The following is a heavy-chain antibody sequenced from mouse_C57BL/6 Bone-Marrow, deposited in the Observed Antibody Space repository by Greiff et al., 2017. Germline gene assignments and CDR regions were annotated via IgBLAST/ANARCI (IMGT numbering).Heavy chain of an antibody. CDR3: ARGLGRRGFAY. CDR2: IHPNSGST. CDR1: GYTFTSYC. D-gene: IGHD4-1*01. Sequence: QVQLQQPGAELVKPGASVKLSCKASGYTFTSYCIHWVKQRPGQGLEWIGMIHPNSGSTNYNEKFKSKDTLTVDKSSSTAYMQLSSLTSEDSAVYYCARGLGRRGFAYWGQGTTLTVSA. J-gene: IGHJ3*01. V-gene: IGHV1-64*01.